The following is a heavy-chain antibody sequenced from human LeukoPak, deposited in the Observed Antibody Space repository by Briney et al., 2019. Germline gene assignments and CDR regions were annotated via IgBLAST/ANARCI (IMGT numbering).Heavy chain of an antibody. Sequence: PSETLSLTCAVYGGSFSGYYWSWIRQPPGKGLEWIGEINHSGGTSYNPSLKSRAIISVDTSKNQFSLKLRSVTAADTAMYYCVRPPYCTETNCFRAFDIWGQGTMVTVSS. CDR1: GGSFSGYY. CDR2: INHSGGT. J-gene: IGHJ3*02. V-gene: IGHV4-34*01. D-gene: IGHD2-8*02. CDR3: VRPPYCTETNCFRAFDI.